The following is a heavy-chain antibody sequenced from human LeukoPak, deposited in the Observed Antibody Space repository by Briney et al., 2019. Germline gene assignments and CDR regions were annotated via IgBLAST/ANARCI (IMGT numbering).Heavy chain of an antibody. V-gene: IGHV3-7*01. CDR3: ARDSAGNDY. CDR1: GFTFSTYW. J-gene: IGHJ4*02. CDR2: IKQDGSEK. Sequence: GGSLRLSCAASGFTFSTYWMSWVRQAPGKGLEWVANIKQDGSEKYYVDSVKGRFTISRDNAKNSLYLQMNSVRAEGTAMYYCARDSAGNDYWGQGTLVTVSS. D-gene: IGHD6-13*01.